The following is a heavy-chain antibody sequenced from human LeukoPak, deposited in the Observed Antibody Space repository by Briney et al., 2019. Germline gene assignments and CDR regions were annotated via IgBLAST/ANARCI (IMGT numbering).Heavy chain of an antibody. Sequence: GGSLRLSCAASGFIVSSNYMSWVRQAPGKGLEWVSVIYSGGSTYYADSVKGRFTISRDNSKNTLSLQMNSLRAEDTAVYYCARARSRDGYNDYSFDYWSQGTLVTVSS. CDR2: IYSGGST. D-gene: IGHD5-24*01. J-gene: IGHJ4*02. CDR3: ARARSRDGYNDYSFDY. V-gene: IGHV3-53*01. CDR1: GFIVSSNY.